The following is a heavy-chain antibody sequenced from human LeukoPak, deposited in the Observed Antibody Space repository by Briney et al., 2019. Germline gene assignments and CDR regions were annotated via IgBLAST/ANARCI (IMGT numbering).Heavy chain of an antibody. J-gene: IGHJ6*03. CDR3: ARVPDTHYYYYMDV. CDR1: GGSFSGYY. V-gene: IGHV4-34*01. Sequence: SETLSLTCAVYGGSFSGYYWSWIRQPPGKGLEWIGEINHSGSTNYNPSLKSRVTISVDKSKNQFSLKLSSVTAADTAVYYCARVPDTHYYYYMDVWGKGTTVTVSS. CDR2: INHSGST.